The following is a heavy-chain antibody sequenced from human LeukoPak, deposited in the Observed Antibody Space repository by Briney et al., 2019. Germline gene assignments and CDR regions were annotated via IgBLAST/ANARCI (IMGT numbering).Heavy chain of an antibody. CDR3: ARAPYYDILTGYFRGKYYYGMDV. D-gene: IGHD3-9*01. CDR2: INHSGST. V-gene: IGHV4-34*01. CDR1: GGSISSGGYS. J-gene: IGHJ6*02. Sequence: PSETLSLTCAVSGGSISSGGYSWSWIRQPPGKGLEWIGEINHSGSTNYNPSLKSRVTISVDTSKNQFSLKLSSVTAADTAVYYCARAPYYDILTGYFRGKYYYGMDVWGQGTTVTVSS.